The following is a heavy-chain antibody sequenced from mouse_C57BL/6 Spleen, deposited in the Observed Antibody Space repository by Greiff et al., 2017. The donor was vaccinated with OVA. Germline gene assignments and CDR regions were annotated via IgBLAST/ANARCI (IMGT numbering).Heavy chain of an antibody. D-gene: IGHD1-1*01. CDR3: AFDWGLYYGSSKGYFDY. CDR1: GFNIKDYY. J-gene: IGHJ2*01. Sequence: VQLQQSGAELVKPGASVKLSCTASGFNIKDYYMHWVKQRTEQGLEWIGRIDPEDGETKYAPKFQGKATITADTSSNTAYLQLSSLTSEDTAVYYCAFDWGLYYGSSKGYFDYWGQGTTLTVSS. V-gene: IGHV14-2*01. CDR2: IDPEDGET.